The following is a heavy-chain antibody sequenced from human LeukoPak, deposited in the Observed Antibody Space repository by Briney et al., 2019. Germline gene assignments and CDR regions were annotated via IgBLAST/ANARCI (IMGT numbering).Heavy chain of an antibody. V-gene: IGHV4-4*09. CDR3: ATAYDYNVAPFDL. D-gene: IGHD5-12*01. CDR1: GGSIRDYQ. Sequence: KPSETLSLTCAVSGGSIRDYQWSWIRQPPGKGLEWIGHINTNGRTDYNPSLRSRLTFSVDTSRDQFSLKLSSVTAADTAMYYCATAYDYNVAPFDLWGQGTLVTVSS. CDR2: INTNGRT. J-gene: IGHJ4*02.